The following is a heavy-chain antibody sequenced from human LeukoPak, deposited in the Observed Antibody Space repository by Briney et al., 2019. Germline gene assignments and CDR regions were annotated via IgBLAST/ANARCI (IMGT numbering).Heavy chain of an antibody. Sequence: KPSETLSLTCTVSGGSISSSSYYWGWIRQPPGKGLEWIGSIYYSGSTYYNPSLKSRVTISVDTSKNQFSLKLSSVTAADTAVYYCARREVVVVPAASDWFDPWGRGTLVTVSS. J-gene: IGHJ5*02. D-gene: IGHD2-2*01. CDR2: IYYSGST. V-gene: IGHV4-39*01. CDR1: GGSISSSSYY. CDR3: ARREVVVVPAASDWFDP.